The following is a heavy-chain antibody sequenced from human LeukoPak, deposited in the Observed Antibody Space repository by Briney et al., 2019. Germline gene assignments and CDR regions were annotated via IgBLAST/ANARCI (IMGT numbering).Heavy chain of an antibody. CDR3: ARDLGGIYFDY. D-gene: IGHD1-26*01. Sequence: SETLSLTCTVSDASISGYYWSWIRQPPGKGLEWIGSIHFSGRTNYNPSLRSRVTISVDTSKNQLSLKLSSVTAADTAVYYCARDLGGIYFDYWGQGTLVTASS. V-gene: IGHV4-59*01. CDR1: DASISGYY. CDR2: IHFSGRT. J-gene: IGHJ4*02.